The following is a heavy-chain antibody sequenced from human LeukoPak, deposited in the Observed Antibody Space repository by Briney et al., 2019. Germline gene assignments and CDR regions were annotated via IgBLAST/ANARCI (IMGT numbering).Heavy chain of an antibody. CDR3: ARGGNSSSWFPAEYFQH. D-gene: IGHD6-13*01. CDR1: GGSISSGGYS. CDR2: IYHSGST. J-gene: IGHJ1*01. Sequence: PSQTLSLTCAVSGGSISSGGYSWSWIRQPPGKGLEWIGYIYHSGSTYYNPSLKSRVTISVDRSKNQFSLKLSSVTAADTAVYYCARGGNSSSWFPAEYFQHWGQGTLVTVSS. V-gene: IGHV4-30-2*01.